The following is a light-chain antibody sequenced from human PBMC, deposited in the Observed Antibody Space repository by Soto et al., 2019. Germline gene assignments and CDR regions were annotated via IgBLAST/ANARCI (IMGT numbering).Light chain of an antibody. V-gene: IGKV1-39*01. CDR2: ATS. CDR1: QTISNY. Sequence: DIQMTQSPPSLSASVGDRVTIMCRASQTISNYLNWYQQKPGQAPKLLISATSSLQGGVPSRFSGSRSGTNFTLTISSLQPEDFATYYCQQTYHAPRAFGQGTNVDI. CDR3: QQTYHAPRA. J-gene: IGKJ1*01.